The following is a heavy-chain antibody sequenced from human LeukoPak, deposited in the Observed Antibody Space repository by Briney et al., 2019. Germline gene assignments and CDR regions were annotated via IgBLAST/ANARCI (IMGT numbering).Heavy chain of an antibody. J-gene: IGHJ5*02. Sequence: ASVKVSCKASGYTFTSYDINWVRQATGQGLEWMGWMNPNSGNTGYAQKFQGRVTMTRNTSISTAYMELSSLRSEDTAVYYCARGRGFCSGTSCYNWFDPWGQGTLVTVSS. CDR2: MNPNSGNT. V-gene: IGHV1-8*01. CDR3: ARGRGFCSGTSCYNWFDP. D-gene: IGHD2-2*01. CDR1: GYTFTSYD.